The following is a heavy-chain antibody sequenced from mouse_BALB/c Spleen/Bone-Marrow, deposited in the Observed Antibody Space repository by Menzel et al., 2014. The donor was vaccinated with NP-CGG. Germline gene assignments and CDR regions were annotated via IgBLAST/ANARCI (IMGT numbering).Heavy chain of an antibody. J-gene: IGHJ2*01. V-gene: IGHV1-69*01. CDR3: ARGGADVDY. Sequence: QVQLQQPGAELVMPGASVKMSCKASGYTFTDHWMHWVRQRPGQGLEWIGAIDISDSYTTYNQKFKGKATLTVDESSSTAYMQLSRLTSEDSAVYYCARGGADVDYWGQGTTLTVSS. CDR2: IDISDSYT. CDR1: GYTFTDHW.